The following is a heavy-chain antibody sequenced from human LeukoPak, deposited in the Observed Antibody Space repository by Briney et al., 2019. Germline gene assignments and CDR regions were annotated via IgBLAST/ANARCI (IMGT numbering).Heavy chain of an antibody. Sequence: PSETLSLTCTVSGGSISSSSYYWGWIRQPPGKGLEWIGSIYYSGSTYYNPSLKSRVTISVDTSKNQFSLKLSSVTAADTAVYYCARDTGLLNFDYWGQGTLVTVSS. CDR1: GGSISSSSYY. CDR2: IYYSGST. D-gene: IGHD4-11*01. J-gene: IGHJ4*02. V-gene: IGHV4-39*07. CDR3: ARDTGLLNFDY.